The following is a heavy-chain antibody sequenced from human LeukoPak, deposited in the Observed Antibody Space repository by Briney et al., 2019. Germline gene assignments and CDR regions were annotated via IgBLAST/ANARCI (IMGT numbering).Heavy chain of an antibody. Sequence: GGSLRLSCAVSGFTFSDYWMIWVRQAPGKGLQWVANIRQDGSEKYYVDSVKGRFTISRDNAKNSLYLQMNSLTAEDTAVYYCAISVEMATIGDHWGQGILVTVS. V-gene: IGHV3-7*03. J-gene: IGHJ4*02. CDR3: AISVEMATIGDH. D-gene: IGHD5-24*01. CDR2: IRQDGSEK. CDR1: GFTFSDYW.